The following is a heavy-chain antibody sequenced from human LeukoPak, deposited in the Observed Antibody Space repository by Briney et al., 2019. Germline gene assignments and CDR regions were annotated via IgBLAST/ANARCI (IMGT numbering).Heavy chain of an antibody. Sequence: SETLSLTCAVYGGSFSGYYWSWIRQPPGKGLEWIGEINHSGSANYNPSLKSRVTISVDTSKNQFSLKLSSVTAADTAVYYCARHFSAAMVFWAFDIWGQGTMVTVSS. V-gene: IGHV4-34*01. CDR1: GGSFSGYY. CDR3: ARHFSAAMVFWAFDI. D-gene: IGHD5-18*01. J-gene: IGHJ3*02. CDR2: INHSGSA.